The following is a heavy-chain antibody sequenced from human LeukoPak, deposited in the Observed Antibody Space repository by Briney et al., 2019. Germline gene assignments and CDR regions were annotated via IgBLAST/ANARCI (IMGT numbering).Heavy chain of an antibody. CDR1: GFTFSSYA. V-gene: IGHV3-23*01. CDR2: ISGSGGST. J-gene: IGHJ5*02. Sequence: GGSLRLSCAASGFTFSSYAMSWVRQAPGKGLEWVSAISGSGGSTYYADSVKGRFTISRDNSKNTLYLQMNSLRAEDTAVYYCAKDVPQGFLAPFNWFDPWGQGTLVTVSS. D-gene: IGHD3-3*01. CDR3: AKDVPQGFLAPFNWFDP.